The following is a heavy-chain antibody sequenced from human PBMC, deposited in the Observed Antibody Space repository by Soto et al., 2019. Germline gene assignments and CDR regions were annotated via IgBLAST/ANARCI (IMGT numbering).Heavy chain of an antibody. CDR3: AREKDDYGDYEPNYFDY. CDR2: IYYSGNT. J-gene: IGHJ4*02. V-gene: IGHV4-39*02. CDR1: GGSISSSSYY. D-gene: IGHD4-17*01. Sequence: SETLSLTCTVSGGSISSSSYYWGWIRQPPGKGLEWIGSIYYSGNTYYNPSLKSRVTISVDTSKNQFSLKLSSVTAADTAVYYCAREKDDYGDYEPNYFDYWGQGTLVTVSS.